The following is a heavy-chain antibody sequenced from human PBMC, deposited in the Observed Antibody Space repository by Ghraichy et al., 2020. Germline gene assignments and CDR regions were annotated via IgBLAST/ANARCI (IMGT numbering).Heavy chain of an antibody. J-gene: IGHJ2*01. D-gene: IGHD2-21*02. CDR2: ISWNSGSI. Sequence: GGSLRLSCAASGFTFDDYAMHWVRQAPGKGLEWVSGISWNSGSIGYADSVKGRFTISRDNAKNSLYLQMNSLRAEDTALYYCAKATTNIVVVTASTSVHWYFDLWGRGTLVTVSS. CDR1: GFTFDDYA. CDR3: AKATTNIVVVTASTSVHWYFDL. V-gene: IGHV3-9*01.